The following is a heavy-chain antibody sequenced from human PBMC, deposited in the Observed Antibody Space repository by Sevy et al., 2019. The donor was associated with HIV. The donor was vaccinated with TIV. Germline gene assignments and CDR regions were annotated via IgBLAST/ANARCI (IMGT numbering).Heavy chain of an antibody. CDR3: ARDLRFLEMQYGMDV. CDR2: ISYDGSNK. V-gene: IGHV3-30-3*01. Sequence: GGSLRLSCAASGFTFSSYAMHWVRQAPGKGLEWVAVISYDGSNKYYADSVKGRFTISRDNSKNTLYLQMNSLRAEDTDEYYCARDLRFLEMQYGMDVWGQGTTVTVSS. J-gene: IGHJ6*02. CDR1: GFTFSSYA. D-gene: IGHD3-3*01.